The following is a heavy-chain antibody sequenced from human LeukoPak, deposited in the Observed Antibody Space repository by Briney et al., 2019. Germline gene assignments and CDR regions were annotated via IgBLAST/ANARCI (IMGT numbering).Heavy chain of an antibody. CDR1: GGTFSSYA. CDR2: IIPIFGTA. V-gene: IGHV1-69*05. J-gene: IGHJ6*03. D-gene: IGHD3-22*01. CDR3: ARGLQYDSRDDYYYYYMDV. Sequence: SVKVSCKASGGTFSSYAISWVRQAPGQGLEWMGGIIPIFGTANYAQKFQGRVTITTDESTSTAYMELSSLRSEDTAVYYCARGLQYDSRDDYYYYYMDVWGKGTTVTVSS.